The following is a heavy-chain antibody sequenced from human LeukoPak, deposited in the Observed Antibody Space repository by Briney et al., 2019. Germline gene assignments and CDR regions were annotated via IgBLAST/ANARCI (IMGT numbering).Heavy chain of an antibody. V-gene: IGHV3-23*01. CDR1: GFSFSSYA. CDR2: ISGSGGST. J-gene: IGHJ5*02. D-gene: IGHD6-13*01. Sequence: GGSLRLSCAASGFSFSSYAMSWVRQAPGKGLEWVSAISGSGGSTYYADSVKGRFTISRDNSKNTLYLQMNSLRAEDTAVYYCAKIAKMIAAAGRLNWFDPWGQETLVTVSS. CDR3: AKIAKMIAAAGRLNWFDP.